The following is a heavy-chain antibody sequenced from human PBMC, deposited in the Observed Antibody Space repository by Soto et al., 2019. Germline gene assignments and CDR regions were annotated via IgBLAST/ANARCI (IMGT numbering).Heavy chain of an antibody. V-gene: IGHV1-18*01. CDR2: ISGDKGNS. D-gene: IGHD1-20*01. J-gene: IGHJ3*02. CDR3: ARDGITGRRPFDI. Sequence: QVQLVQSGTEVRKPGASVKVSCTASGYTFTSYGISWVRQAPGQGLEWMGWISGDKGNSNYAQKVQGRVTMTTDKSTSTAYMELTSLRSDDTAVYYCARDGITGRRPFDIWGQGTMVTVSS. CDR1: GYTFTSYG.